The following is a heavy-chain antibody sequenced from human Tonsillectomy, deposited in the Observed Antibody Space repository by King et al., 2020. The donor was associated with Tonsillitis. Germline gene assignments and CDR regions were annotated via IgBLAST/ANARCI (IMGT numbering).Heavy chain of an antibody. CDR1: GGSINRGGYY. CDR2: IYYSGSI. CDR3: ARVPAGGWVYDY. V-gene: IGHV4-31*03. Sequence: QLQESGPGLVKPSQTLSLTFTVSGGSINRGGYYWSWIRQPPGKGLEWLGYIYYSGSIYYNPSLKRRVTITVETSKKQFSLKRSSVTAADMAVYYCARVPAGGWVYDYWGQGTLVTVSS. J-gene: IGHJ4*02. D-gene: IGHD2-2*01.